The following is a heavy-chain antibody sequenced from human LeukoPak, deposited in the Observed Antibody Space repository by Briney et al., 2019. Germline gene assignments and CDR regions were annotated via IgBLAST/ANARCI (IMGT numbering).Heavy chain of an antibody. CDR2: ITGSSSHM. CDR1: GFSLTSSS. CDR3: ATLIYDILAGYTPWYFYV. J-gene: IGHJ2*01. Sequence: PGGSLTPSSAVSGFSLTSSSMNWVRQAPGKGLEWVSYITGSSSHMYYADSVKGRFTTSRDNAKNSLYLQMDSLRAEDTAVYYCATLIYDILAGYTPWYFYVCERGPLVTVSS. D-gene: IGHD3-9*01. V-gene: IGHV3-21*01.